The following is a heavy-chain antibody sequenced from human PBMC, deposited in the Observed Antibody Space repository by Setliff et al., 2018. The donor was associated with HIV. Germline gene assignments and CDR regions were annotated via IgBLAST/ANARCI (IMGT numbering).Heavy chain of an antibody. V-gene: IGHV4-61*09. D-gene: IGHD6-19*01. CDR3: ARDEGGSGWSLGEFDF. CDR1: GGSIRTGNYY. J-gene: IGHJ4*02. Sequence: SETLSLTCTVSGGSIRTGNYYWNWIRQPAGKGLEWIGHIHTTGSITYNPSLRSRVTISLDTSKNQVSLSLASVTAADTAVYYCARDEGGSGWSLGEFDFWGQGTLVTVSS. CDR2: IHTTGSI.